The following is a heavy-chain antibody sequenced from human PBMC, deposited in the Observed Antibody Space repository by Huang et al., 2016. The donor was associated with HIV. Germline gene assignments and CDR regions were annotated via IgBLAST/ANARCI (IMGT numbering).Heavy chain of an antibody. V-gene: IGHV4-34*02. CDR3: ARDATKNPRGWFDP. D-gene: IGHD3-10*01. J-gene: IGHJ5*02. CDR1: GGSLRGYY. CDR2: INHLGRT. Sequence: QVHLQQWGAGLLKSAETLSLTCAVYGGSLRGYYWSWLRQTPGKGLEWIGEINHLGRTNYNPSMKRRVSISMDGSKKQFSLKAGSISHADTAVYFCARDATKNPRGWFDPWGQGTLVTVSA.